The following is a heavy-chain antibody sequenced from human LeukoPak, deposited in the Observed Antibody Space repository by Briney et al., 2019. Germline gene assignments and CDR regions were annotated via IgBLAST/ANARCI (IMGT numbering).Heavy chain of an antibody. CDR1: GYTFTNYA. J-gene: IGHJ4*02. CDR3: ARDNKVRDDFWSGYYDY. D-gene: IGHD3-3*01. V-gene: IGHV1-3*01. Sequence: ASVKVSCKASGYTFTNYAMHWVRQAPGQRLEWMGWISAGNGDTKYSQKFLGRVTITGDTSASTAYMELSSLRSEDTAVYYCARDNKVRDDFWSGYYDYWGQGTLVTVSS. CDR2: ISAGNGDT.